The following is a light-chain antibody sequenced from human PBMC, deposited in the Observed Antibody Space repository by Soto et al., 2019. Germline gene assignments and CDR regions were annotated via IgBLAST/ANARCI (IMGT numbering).Light chain of an antibody. V-gene: IGLV2-8*01. CDR2: VVT. CDR3: CSYAGSNSYYL. CDR1: SSEIGGYNY. J-gene: IGLJ1*01. Sequence: QSALTQPPSASGSPGQSVTISCTGGSSEIGGYNYVSWYQQRPGKVPRLTIYVVTKRPSGVPDRFSGSKSPNTPSLTVSGLQADDEAACSCCSYAGSNSYYLSGPGNKVT.